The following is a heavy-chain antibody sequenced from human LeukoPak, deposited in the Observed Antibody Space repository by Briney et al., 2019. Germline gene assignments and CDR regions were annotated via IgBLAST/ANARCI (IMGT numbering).Heavy chain of an antibody. CDR2: IFSSGST. CDR1: GGSISSSNYY. V-gene: IGHV4-39*07. J-gene: IGHJ1*01. D-gene: IGHD6-13*01. Sequence: SETLSLTCTVSGGSISSSNYYWGWIRQPPGKGLEWIGSIFSSGSTYYNPSLKSRVTISVDTSKNQFSLKLSSVTAADTAVYYCARGGSSSWTGSLYFQHWGQGTLVTVSS. CDR3: ARGGSSSWTGSLYFQH.